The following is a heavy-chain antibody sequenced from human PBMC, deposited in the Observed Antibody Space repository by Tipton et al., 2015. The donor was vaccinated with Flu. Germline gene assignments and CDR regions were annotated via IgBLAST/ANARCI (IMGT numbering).Heavy chain of an antibody. Sequence: TLFLTCTVSGGSIGSYYWNWIRQPPGEGLEWIGYIYNSEYTKYNPSLKSRVTISVDTSKKQFSLQLRSVTAADTAVYYCARDPSLGMPDYFDSWGQGILVTASS. CDR1: GGSIGSYY. V-gene: IGHV4-59*12. J-gene: IGHJ4*02. CDR3: ARDPSLGMPDYFDS. CDR2: IYNSEYT. D-gene: IGHD2-2*01.